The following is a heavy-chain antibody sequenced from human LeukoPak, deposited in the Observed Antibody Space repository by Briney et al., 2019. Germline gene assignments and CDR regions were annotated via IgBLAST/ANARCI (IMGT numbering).Heavy chain of an antibody. CDR1: GFTFSDHY. J-gene: IGHJ4*02. V-gene: IGHV3-72*01. CDR2: TRNKADSYTT. CDR3: ASGAVAGRFDY. D-gene: IGHD6-19*01. Sequence: PGGSLRLSCAASGFTFSDHYMDWVRQAPGKGLEWVVRTRNKADSYTTEYAASVKGRFTISRDDSKNSLYLQMNSLKTEDTAVYYCASGAVAGRFDYWGQGTLVTVSS.